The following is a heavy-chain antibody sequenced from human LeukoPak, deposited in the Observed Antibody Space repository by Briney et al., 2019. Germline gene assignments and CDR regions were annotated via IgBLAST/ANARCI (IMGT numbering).Heavy chain of an antibody. Sequence: SGPALVKPTQTLTLTCTFSGFSLSTNEMRVSWIRQPPGKALEWLARIDWDDDKFYRTSLKTRLTISKDTSKNWVVLTMTDMDPVDTATYYCARTTAVATFDYWGQGTLVTVSS. CDR3: ARTTAVATFDY. CDR2: IDWDDDK. CDR1: GFSLSTNEMR. J-gene: IGHJ4*02. V-gene: IGHV2-70*04. D-gene: IGHD4-17*01.